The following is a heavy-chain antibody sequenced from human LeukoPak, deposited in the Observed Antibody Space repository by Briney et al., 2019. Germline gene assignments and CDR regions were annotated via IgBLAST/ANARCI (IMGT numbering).Heavy chain of an antibody. CDR1: GGSISTYY. J-gene: IGHJ4*02. CDR2: IFATGRT. Sequence: SETLSLTCTVSGGSISTYYGSWIRQPAGKGLEWIGRIFATGRTNYDPSLMSRVTMPIDTSKNQFSLKLSSVTAADTAVYYCARHMSSWYSGDYFDYWGQGTLVTVSS. D-gene: IGHD6-13*01. CDR3: ARHMSSWYSGDYFDY. V-gene: IGHV4-4*07.